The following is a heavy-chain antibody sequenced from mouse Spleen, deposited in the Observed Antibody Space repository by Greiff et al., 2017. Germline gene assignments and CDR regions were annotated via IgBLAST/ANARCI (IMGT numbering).Heavy chain of an antibody. CDR3: ASLGQGAWFAY. J-gene: IGHJ3*01. Sequence: VVESGPELVKPGASVKISCKASGYAFSSSWMKWVKQRPGKGLEWIGRIYPGDGDTNYNGKFKGKATLTADKSSSTAYMQLSSLTSEDSAVYFCASLGQGAWFAYWGQGTLVTVSA. CDR1: GYAFSSSW. CDR2: IYPGDGDT. V-gene: IGHV1-82*01. D-gene: IGHD3-3*01.